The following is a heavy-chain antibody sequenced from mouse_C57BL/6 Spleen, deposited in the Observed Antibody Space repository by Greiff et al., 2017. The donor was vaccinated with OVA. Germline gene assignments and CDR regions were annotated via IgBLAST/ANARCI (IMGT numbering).Heavy chain of an antibody. CDR3: ARKRGPRDYAMDY. CDR2: IWSGGST. Sequence: QVQLKESGPGLVQPSQRLSITCTVSGFSLTSYGVHWVRQSPGKGLEWLGVIWSGGSTDYNAAFISRLSISKDNSKSQVFFKMNSLQADDTAIYYCARKRGPRDYAMDYWGQGTSVTVSS. CDR1: GFSLTSYG. D-gene: IGHD3-3*01. V-gene: IGHV2-2*01. J-gene: IGHJ4*01.